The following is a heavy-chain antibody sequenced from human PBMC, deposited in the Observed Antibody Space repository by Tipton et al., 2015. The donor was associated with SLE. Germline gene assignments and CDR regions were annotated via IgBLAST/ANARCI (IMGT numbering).Heavy chain of an antibody. CDR2: IYYSGST. CDR1: GGSISSYY. D-gene: IGHD1-1*01. V-gene: IGHV4-59*01. Sequence: TLSLTCTVSGGSISSYYWSWIRQPPGKGLQWIGYIYYSGSTNYNPSLKSRVTISVDTSKEQFSLKLSSVTAADTAVYYCARDRTGGAGFDYWGQGTLVTVSS. J-gene: IGHJ4*02. CDR3: ARDRTGGAGFDY.